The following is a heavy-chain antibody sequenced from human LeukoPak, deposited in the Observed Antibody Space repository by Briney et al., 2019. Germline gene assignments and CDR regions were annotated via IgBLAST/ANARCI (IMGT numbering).Heavy chain of an antibody. D-gene: IGHD3-10*01. CDR2: ISYDGSNK. CDR1: GFTFSSYA. V-gene: IGHV3-30*01. J-gene: IGHJ5*02. Sequence: TGGSLRLSCAASGFTFSSYAMHWVRQAPGKGLEWVAVISYDGSNKYYADSVKGRFTISRDNSKNTLYLQMNSLRAEDTAVYYCARAKFNPGSNWFDPWGQGTLVTVSS. CDR3: ARAKFNPGSNWFDP.